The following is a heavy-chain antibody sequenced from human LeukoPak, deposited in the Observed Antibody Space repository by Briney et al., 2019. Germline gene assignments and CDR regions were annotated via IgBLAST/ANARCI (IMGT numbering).Heavy chain of an antibody. V-gene: IGHV4-59*01. D-gene: IGHD1-26*01. Sequence: SETLSLTCTVSGGSFSKYYWSWIRQPPGKGLKCSGDVYYNGDTNYNPSLKSRVTISVDTSNDQISLKLTSVPAADTAVYYCARFALIGSSYTYFDYWGQGTLVTVSS. CDR3: ARFALIGSSYTYFDY. CDR1: GGSFSKYY. J-gene: IGHJ4*02. CDR2: VYYNGDT.